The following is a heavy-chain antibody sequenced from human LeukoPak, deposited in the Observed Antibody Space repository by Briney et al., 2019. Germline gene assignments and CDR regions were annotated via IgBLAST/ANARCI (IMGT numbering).Heavy chain of an antibody. D-gene: IGHD2-15*01. Sequence: SETLSLTCTVSGGSISSGDYYWSWIRQPPGKGLEWIGYIYYSGSTYYNPSLKSRVTISVDRFKNQFSLKLSSVTAADTAVYYCARATYCSGGSCYDARYWGQGTLVTVSS. J-gene: IGHJ4*02. CDR3: ARATYCSGGSCYDARY. CDR1: GGSISSGDYY. CDR2: IYYSGST. V-gene: IGHV4-30-4*01.